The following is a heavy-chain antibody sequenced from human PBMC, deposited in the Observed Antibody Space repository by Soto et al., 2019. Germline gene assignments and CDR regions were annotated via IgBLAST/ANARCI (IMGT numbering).Heavy chain of an antibody. J-gene: IGHJ3*02. CDR2: IIPILGIA. CDR3: ARMWVGDAFDI. Sequence: QVQLVQSGAEVKKPGSSVKVSCKASGGTFSSYTISWVRQAPGQGLEWMGRIIPILGIANYAQKFQGRVTITADKSTSTAYMELSSLRSEATAVYYCARMWVGDAFDIWGQGTMVTVSS. V-gene: IGHV1-69*02. CDR1: GGTFSSYT. D-gene: IGHD1-26*01.